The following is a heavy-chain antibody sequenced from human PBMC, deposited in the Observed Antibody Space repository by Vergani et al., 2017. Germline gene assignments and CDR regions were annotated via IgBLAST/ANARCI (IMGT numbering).Heavy chain of an antibody. CDR1: GFTFSSAW. J-gene: IGHJ3*02. D-gene: IGHD3-10*01. CDR3: VRDQVTMRRGSDALDI. CDR2: IRPKTDGETT. Sequence: EVQPVESGGGLVKPGGSLRLSCTTSGFTFSSAWMSWVRQAPGKGLEWVARIRPKTDGETTDYAAPVKGRFTISRDDSKNTLYLQMNSLKTEDTAMYYCVRDQVTMRRGSDALDIWGQGTMVTVSS. V-gene: IGHV3-15*01.